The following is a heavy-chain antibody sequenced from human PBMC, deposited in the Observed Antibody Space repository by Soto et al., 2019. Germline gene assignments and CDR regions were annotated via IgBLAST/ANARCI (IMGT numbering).Heavy chain of an antibody. CDR3: AKGRGRIAAAATAPNDY. J-gene: IGHJ4*02. D-gene: IGHD6-13*01. CDR2: ISGSGGST. V-gene: IGHV3-23*01. CDR1: GFTFSSYA. Sequence: EVQLLESGGGLVQPGGSLRLSCAASGFTFSSYAMSWVRQAPGKGLEWVSAISGSGGSTYYADSVKVRFTISRDNSKNTRYLQMNSLRAEDTAVYYCAKGRGRIAAAATAPNDYWGQGTLVTVSS.